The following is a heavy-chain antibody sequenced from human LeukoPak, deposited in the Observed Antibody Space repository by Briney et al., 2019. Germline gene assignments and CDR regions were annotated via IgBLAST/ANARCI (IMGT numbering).Heavy chain of an antibody. Sequence: GASEKVSCKASGYTFSRYGITWVRQAPGQGLEWMGWISAYNGITNYAQNLQGRVAMTTDTSTSTAYMELRSLRSDDTAVYYCARAEIFNYDSSGYYNNAFDIWGQGTGDRVSS. CDR2: ISAYNGIT. CDR1: GYTFSRYG. J-gene: IGHJ3*02. CDR3: ARAEIFNYDSSGYYNNAFDI. D-gene: IGHD3-22*01. V-gene: IGHV1-18*04.